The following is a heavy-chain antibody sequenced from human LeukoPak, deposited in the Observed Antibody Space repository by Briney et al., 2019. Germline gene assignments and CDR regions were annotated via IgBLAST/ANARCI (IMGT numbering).Heavy chain of an antibody. J-gene: IGHJ3*02. V-gene: IGHV5-51*01. CDR2: IYPGDSDT. Sequence: HGESLKISCKGSGYTFTSYWIAWVRQMPGKGLEWMGIIYPGDSDTRYSPSFQGQVTISADKSISTASLQWSSLKASDTAMYYCARLNHIVVLPAAITGAFDIWGQGTMVTVSS. CDR3: ARLNHIVVLPAAITGAFDI. CDR1: GYTFTSYW. D-gene: IGHD2-2*01.